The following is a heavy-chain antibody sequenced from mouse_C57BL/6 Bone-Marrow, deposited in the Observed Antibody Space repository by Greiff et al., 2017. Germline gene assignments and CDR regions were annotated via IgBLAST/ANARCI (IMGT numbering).Heavy chain of an antibody. V-gene: IGHV1-66*01. CDR1: GYSIKSYY. CDR2: IYPGGGNT. J-gene: IGHJ4*01. D-gene: IGHD6-1*01. Sequence: QVQLQQSGPELVKPGASVKISCKASGYSIKSYYIHWVKQRPGQGLEWIGWIYPGGGNTKYDEKFQGKATLTADTSSTTAYMQLSSLTSEDSADYYCARTRNNEEEMDYWGQGTSVTVSS. CDR3: ARTRNNEEEMDY.